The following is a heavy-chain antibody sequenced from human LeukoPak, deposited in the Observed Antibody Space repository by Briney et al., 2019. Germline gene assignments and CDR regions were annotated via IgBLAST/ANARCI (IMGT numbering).Heavy chain of an antibody. D-gene: IGHD3-10*01. V-gene: IGHV3-30-3*01. CDR3: ASEFYGSGSYYEGIDY. J-gene: IGHJ4*02. CDR1: RIMFKSYG. Sequence: GGSLRLSCAASRIMFKSYGMHWVRQAPGKGLEWVAFISYDGTNKDYADFVKGRFTISRDNSKNTLSLQMDNLRPEDTAVYYCASEFYGSGSYYEGIDYWGQGTLVTVSS. CDR2: ISYDGTNK.